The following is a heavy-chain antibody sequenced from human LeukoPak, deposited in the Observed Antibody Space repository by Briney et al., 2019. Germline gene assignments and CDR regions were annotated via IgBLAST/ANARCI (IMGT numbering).Heavy chain of an antibody. CDR2: ISSSSSTT. J-gene: IGHJ4*02. D-gene: IGHD2-15*01. CDR1: GFSFSFYS. Sequence: GGSLRLSCAASGFSFSFYSMNWVRQAPGKGLEWVSYISSSSSTTYYADSVKGRFTISRDNAKDSLYLQMNSLTAEDTAVYYCARDNTYCSGSRCYDRFDYWGQGTLVAVSS. CDR3: ARDNTYCSGSRCYDRFDY. V-gene: IGHV3-48*04.